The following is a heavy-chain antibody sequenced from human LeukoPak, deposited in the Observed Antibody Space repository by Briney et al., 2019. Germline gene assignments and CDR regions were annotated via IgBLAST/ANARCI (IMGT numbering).Heavy chain of an antibody. CDR1: GFSLSTSGMR. V-gene: IGHV2-70*04. CDR2: IDWDDDK. Sequence: SGPGLVKPTQTLTLTCTFSGFSLSTSGMRVSWIRQPPGKALEWLARIDWDDDKFYSTSLKTRLTISKDTSKNQVVLTMTNMDPVDTATYYCARIFAAGTEGDYWGQGTLVTVSS. J-gene: IGHJ4*02. CDR3: ARIFAAGTEGDY. D-gene: IGHD6-13*01.